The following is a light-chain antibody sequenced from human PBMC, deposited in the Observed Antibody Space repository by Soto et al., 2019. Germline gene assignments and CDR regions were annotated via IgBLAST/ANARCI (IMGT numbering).Light chain of an antibody. J-gene: IGKJ2*01. V-gene: IGKV3-11*01. CDR1: QSVSSY. CDR3: QQRSNWPRYT. CDR2: DAS. Sequence: EIVLTQSPATLSLSPGERATLSCRASQSVSSYLAWYQQKPGQAPRLLIYDASNRATGIPARISGSGSGTDFTLIISSLEPEDFAVYYCQQRSNWPRYTFGQGTKLEIK.